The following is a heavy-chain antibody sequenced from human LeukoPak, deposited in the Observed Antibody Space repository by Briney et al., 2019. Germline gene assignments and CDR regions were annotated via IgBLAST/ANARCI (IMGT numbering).Heavy chain of an antibody. Sequence: PGGPLRLSFAAPGFPVPTAQMTWVPRAAGKGRECVSVIYSAGSTSHADSVKGRFTISRDNSKNTVHLQMNSLRAEDTAVYYCARVWELSFDYWGQGTLVTVSS. V-gene: IGHV3-53*01. J-gene: IGHJ4*02. CDR3: ARVWELSFDY. CDR2: IYSAGST. D-gene: IGHD1-26*01. CDR1: GFPVPTAQ.